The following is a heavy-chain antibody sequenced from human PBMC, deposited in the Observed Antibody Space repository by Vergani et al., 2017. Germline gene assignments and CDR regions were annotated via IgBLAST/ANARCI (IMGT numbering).Heavy chain of an antibody. CDR2: INWTGGST. Sequence: EVQLVESGGVVVQPGGSLRLSCAASGFTFDDYTMHWVRQAPGKGLEWVSGINWTGGSTGYADSLKGRFTISRDNAKNSLYLQMNSLRAEDTALYYCARVGRSREYYYGMDVWGQGTTVTVSS. J-gene: IGHJ6*02. D-gene: IGHD1-26*01. V-gene: IGHV3-20*04. CDR1: GFTFDDYT. CDR3: ARVGRSREYYYGMDV.